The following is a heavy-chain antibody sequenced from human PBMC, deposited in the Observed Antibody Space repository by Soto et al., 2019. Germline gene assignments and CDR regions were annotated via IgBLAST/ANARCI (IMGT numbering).Heavy chain of an antibody. CDR1: GFTFSSYS. CDR2: ISSSSSYI. D-gene: IGHD3-10*01. Sequence: KPGGSLRLSCAASGFTFSSYSMNWVRQAPGKGLEWVSSISSSSSYIYYAGSVKGRFTISRDNAKNSLYLQMNSLRVEDTAVYYCANGYGSRIWGQGTLVTVSS. J-gene: IGHJ4*02. V-gene: IGHV3-21*01. CDR3: ANGYGSRI.